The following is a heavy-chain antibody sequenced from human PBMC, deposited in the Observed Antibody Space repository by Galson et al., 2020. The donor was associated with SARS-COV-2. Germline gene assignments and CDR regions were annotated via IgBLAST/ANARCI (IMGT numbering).Heavy chain of an antibody. D-gene: IGHD3-9*01. Sequence: SETLSLTCSVSGGSISSSNYYWGWVRQPPGKGLEWIGSSYYSGSGYYNPSLTSRLTISVDTSKNQFFMKLTSVTAADTAVYYCARQILTGYYSFYYFDCWGQGALITVSS. CDR1: GGSISSSNYY. CDR3: ARQILTGYYSFYYFDC. V-gene: IGHV4-39*01. J-gene: IGHJ4*02. CDR2: SYYSGSG.